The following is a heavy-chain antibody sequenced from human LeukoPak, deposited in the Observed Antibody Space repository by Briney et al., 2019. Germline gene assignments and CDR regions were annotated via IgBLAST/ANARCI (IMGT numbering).Heavy chain of an antibody. V-gene: IGHV1-69*02. Sequence: SVTVSCKASGGTFNSYTFSWVRQAPGQGLQWMGRIIPILGVANYAQEFQGRVTITADKSTSTVYMELSSLRFEDAAVEYCARGPRDVVIKEHVDYWGQGTLVTVSS. CDR2: IIPILGVA. J-gene: IGHJ4*02. D-gene: IGHD3-22*01. CDR1: GGTFNSYT. CDR3: ARGPRDVVIKEHVDY.